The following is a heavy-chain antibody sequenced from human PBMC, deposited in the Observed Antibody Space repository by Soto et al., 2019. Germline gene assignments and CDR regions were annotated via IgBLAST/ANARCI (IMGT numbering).Heavy chain of an antibody. CDR1: SGSISSSNW. CDR3: ARDGVSDYGDYYYFDY. V-gene: IGHV4-4*02. CDR2: IYHSGST. D-gene: IGHD4-17*01. Sequence: LETLSLTCAVSSGSISSSNWWSWVRQPPGKGLEWIGEIYHSGSTNYNPSLKSRVTISVDKSKNQFSLKLSSVTAADTAVYYCARDGVSDYGDYYYFDYWGQGTLVTVSS. J-gene: IGHJ4*02.